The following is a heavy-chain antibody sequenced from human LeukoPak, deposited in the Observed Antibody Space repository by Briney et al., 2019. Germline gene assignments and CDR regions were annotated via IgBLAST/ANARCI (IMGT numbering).Heavy chain of an antibody. V-gene: IGHV4-38-2*02. CDR1: GYSISSGYY. J-gene: IGHJ4*02. Sequence: SETLSLTCTVSGYSISSGYYWGWIRQPPGKGLERIGSIYHSGSTYYNPSLKSRLTISADTSKNQFSLRLSSVTAADTAVYYCVRVDNGGNYFDYWGQGTLVTVSS. CDR3: VRVDNGGNYFDY. CDR2: IYHSGST. D-gene: IGHD4-23*01.